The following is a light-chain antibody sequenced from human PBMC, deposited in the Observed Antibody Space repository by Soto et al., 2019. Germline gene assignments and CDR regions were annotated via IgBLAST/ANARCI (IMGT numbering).Light chain of an antibody. CDR3: SSYMSTSRYV. V-gene: IGLV2-18*02. Sequence: QSALNQPPSVSGSPGQSVTISCTGTSSDVGKYDRVSWYQQPPGTAPKLIIYEVINRPSGVPSRFSGSKSGNTASLTISGLQAEDEADYYCSSYMSTSRYVFGAGTKVTVL. CDR2: EVI. CDR1: SSDVGKYDR. J-gene: IGLJ1*01.